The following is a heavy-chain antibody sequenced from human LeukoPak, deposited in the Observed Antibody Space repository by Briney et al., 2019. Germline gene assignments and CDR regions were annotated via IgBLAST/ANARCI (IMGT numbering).Heavy chain of an antibody. Sequence: GRSLRLSCAASGFTFSNAWMSWVRQAPGKGLEWVGRIKSKTDGGTTDYAAPVKGRFTISRDDSKNTLYLQMNSLKTEDTAVYYCTTDRLLWFGELIFDYWGQGTLVTVSS. CDR3: TTDRLLWFGELIFDY. CDR1: GFTFSNAW. CDR2: IKSKTDGGTT. J-gene: IGHJ4*02. V-gene: IGHV3-15*01. D-gene: IGHD3-10*01.